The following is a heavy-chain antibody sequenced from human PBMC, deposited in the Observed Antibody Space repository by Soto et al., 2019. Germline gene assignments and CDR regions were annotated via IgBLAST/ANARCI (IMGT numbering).Heavy chain of an antibody. J-gene: IGHJ4*02. CDR3: AREVALGGGVDY. V-gene: IGHV1-2*02. CDR1: SETLHVIS. CDR2: INPNSGGT. D-gene: IGHD1-26*01. Sequence: KASSETLHVISIHRVPTAHGQGLEWMGWINPNSGGTNYAQKFQGRVTMTRDTSISTAYMELRRLGSDDTAVYYCAREVALGGGVDYWGQGTLVTVSS.